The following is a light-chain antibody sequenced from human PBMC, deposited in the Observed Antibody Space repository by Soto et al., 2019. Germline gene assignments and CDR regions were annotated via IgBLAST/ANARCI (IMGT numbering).Light chain of an antibody. CDR3: QQYDRRPFT. V-gene: IGKV1-33*01. CDR1: QGVGHY. Sequence: DIQMTQSLSSLSASVGDXVTITCQATQGVGHYLNWYQQRPGKAPKLLIHEASNLETGVPSRFRGSGSGTHFTFTISSLQPEDVATYFCQQYDRRPFTFGPGTKVDIK. J-gene: IGKJ3*01. CDR2: EAS.